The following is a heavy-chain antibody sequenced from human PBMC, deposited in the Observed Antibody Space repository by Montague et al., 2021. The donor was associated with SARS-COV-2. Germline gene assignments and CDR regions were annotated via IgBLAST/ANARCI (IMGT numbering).Heavy chain of an antibody. J-gene: IGHJ4*02. CDR2: INHRVST. CDR1: DGSFIDYS. V-gene: IGHV4-34*01. Sequence: SETLSLTCAVYDGSFIDYSWTWIRQPPGKGLEWIGEINHRVSTNYNPSLKSRVPISVDTSKNQFSLKMTSVTAADTAVYYCARGGQNINMVVVVVTGGEYSFDFWGQGTLVAVSS. D-gene: IGHD3-22*01. CDR3: ARGGQNINMVVVVVTGGEYSFDF.